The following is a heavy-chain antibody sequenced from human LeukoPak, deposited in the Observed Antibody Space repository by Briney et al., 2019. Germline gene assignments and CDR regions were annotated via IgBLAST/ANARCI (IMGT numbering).Heavy chain of an antibody. J-gene: IGHJ4*02. CDR1: GFTFSSYS. CDR2: ISSSSSYI. V-gene: IGHV3-21*01. D-gene: IGHD6-19*01. Sequence: GGSLRLSCAASGFTFSSYSMNWVCQAPGKGLEWVSSISSSSSYIYYADSVKGRFTISRDNAKNSLYLQMNSLRAEDTAVYYCAKPLAVAPYYFDYWGQGTLVTVSS. CDR3: AKPLAVAPYYFDY.